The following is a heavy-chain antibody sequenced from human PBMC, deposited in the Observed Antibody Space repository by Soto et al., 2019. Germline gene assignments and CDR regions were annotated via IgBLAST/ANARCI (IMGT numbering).Heavy chain of an antibody. J-gene: IGHJ4*02. Sequence: QVQLQQWGAGLLKPSETLSLTCALYGGSLSGYYWSWIRQPPGKGLEWIGEINHSGSTNYNPSLKSRVTMSVDPSRNQFSLKLSSLTAADTAVYYCARNGGRVVEVAGAYFDYWGQGTLVTVSS. CDR2: INHSGST. CDR1: GGSLSGYY. CDR3: ARNGGRVVEVAGAYFDY. D-gene: IGHD2-15*01. V-gene: IGHV4-34*01.